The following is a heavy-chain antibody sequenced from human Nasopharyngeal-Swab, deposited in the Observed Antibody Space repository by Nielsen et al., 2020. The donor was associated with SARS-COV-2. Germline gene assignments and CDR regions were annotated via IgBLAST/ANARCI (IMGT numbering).Heavy chain of an antibody. CDR1: GFTFSIYT. CDR3: ARDTPAMFAF. J-gene: IGHJ4*02. CDR2: ISSSGDYI. V-gene: IGHV3-21*01. Sequence: GESLKISCAASGFTFSIYTMNWVRQAPGKGLEWVSAISSSGDYIYYAASVKGRFTISRDNAKNSVYLQMNSLRGEDTAIYYCARDTPAMFAFWGQGTLVTVSS.